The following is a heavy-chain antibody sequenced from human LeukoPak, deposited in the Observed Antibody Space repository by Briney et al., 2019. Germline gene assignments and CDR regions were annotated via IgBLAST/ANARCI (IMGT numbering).Heavy chain of an antibody. Sequence: GASVKVSCKASGYTFTSYDINWVRQATGQGLEWLGWMNPNSGNTGYAQKFQGRVTITRNTSISTAYMELSSLRSEDTAVYYCAREEVAVAGTEPLDYWGQGTLVTVSS. J-gene: IGHJ4*02. CDR2: MNPNSGNT. D-gene: IGHD6-19*01. V-gene: IGHV1-8*03. CDR1: GYTFTSYD. CDR3: AREEVAVAGTEPLDY.